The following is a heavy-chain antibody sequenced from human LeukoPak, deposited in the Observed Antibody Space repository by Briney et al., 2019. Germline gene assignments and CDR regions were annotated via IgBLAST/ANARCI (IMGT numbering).Heavy chain of an antibody. D-gene: IGHD3-22*01. Sequence: SETLSLTCSVSGGSITGSYWSWIRQSPGKGLEWIGHIYYSGTTNYSPSLRSRVTISVDTSNKQFSLKLRSVTAADTAVYYCARSKDTYYYDAGGYYYFDYWGQGALVTVSS. V-gene: IGHV4-59*01. CDR1: GGSITGSY. CDR3: ARSKDTYYYDAGGYYYFDY. J-gene: IGHJ4*02. CDR2: IYYSGTT.